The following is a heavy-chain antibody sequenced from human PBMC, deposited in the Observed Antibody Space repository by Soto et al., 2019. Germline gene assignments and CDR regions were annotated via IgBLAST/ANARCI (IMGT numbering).Heavy chain of an antibody. V-gene: IGHV1-24*01. J-gene: IGHJ4*02. CDR1: GYTLTELS. D-gene: IGHD3-9*01. CDR3: ATKSDYDILTGFDY. Sequence: AASVKVSCKVSGYTLTELSMHWVRQAPGKGLEWMGGFDPEDGETIYAQKFQGRVTMTEDTPTDTAYMELSSLRSEDTAVYYCATKSDYDILTGFDYWGQGTLVTVSS. CDR2: FDPEDGET.